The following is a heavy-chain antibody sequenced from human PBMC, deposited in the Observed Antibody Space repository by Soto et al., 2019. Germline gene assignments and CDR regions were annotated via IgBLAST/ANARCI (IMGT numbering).Heavy chain of an antibody. D-gene: IGHD3-10*01. J-gene: IGHJ4*02. CDR1: GFTFSSYA. CDR2: ISYDGSNK. Sequence: PGGSLRLSCAASGFTFSSYAMHWVRQAPGKGLEWVAVISYDGSNKYYADSVKGRFTISRDNSKNTLYLQMNSLRAEDTAVYYCARGSLWIGELAYYFDSWAQGNLLTVSS. CDR3: ARGSLWIGELAYYFDS. V-gene: IGHV3-30-3*01.